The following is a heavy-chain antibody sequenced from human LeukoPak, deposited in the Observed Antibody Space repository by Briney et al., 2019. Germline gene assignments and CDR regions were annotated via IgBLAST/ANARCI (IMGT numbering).Heavy chain of an antibody. D-gene: IGHD3-16*01. CDR3: ARHYGP. CDR1: SASVNNYY. J-gene: IGHJ5*02. Sequence: SETPSLTCTVSSASVNNYYWNWVRQPPGKGLEWIGSIYYSGSTYYNPSLKSRVTISVDTSKNQFSLKLSSVTAADTAVYYCARHYGPWGQGTLVTVSS. V-gene: IGHV4-59*05. CDR2: IYYSGST.